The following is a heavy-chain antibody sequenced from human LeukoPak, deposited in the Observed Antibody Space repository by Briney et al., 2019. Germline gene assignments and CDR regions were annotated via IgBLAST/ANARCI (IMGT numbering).Heavy chain of an antibody. CDR1: GGTFSSYA. CDR2: IIPIFGTA. J-gene: IGHJ4*02. V-gene: IGHV1-69*05. CDR3: ARGYYYDSSGYYPNFRLY. D-gene: IGHD3-22*01. Sequence: ASVKVSCKASGGTFSSYAISWVRQAPGQGLEWMGGIIPIFGTANYAQKFQGRVTITTDESTSTAYMELSSLRSEDTAVYYCARGYYYDSSGYYPNFRLYWGQGTLVTVSS.